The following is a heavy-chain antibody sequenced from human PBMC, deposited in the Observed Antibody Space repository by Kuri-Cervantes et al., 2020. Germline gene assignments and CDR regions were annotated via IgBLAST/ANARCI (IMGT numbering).Heavy chain of an antibody. D-gene: IGHD1-26*01. Sequence: GGSLRLSCAASGFTFSSYAMHWVRQAPGKGLEWVAVISYDGSNKYYADSVKGRFTISRDNAKNSLYLQMNSLRAEDTALYYCAKDMGPNDYYYYGMDVWGQGTTVTVSS. V-gene: IGHV3-30-3*01. CDR3: AKDMGPNDYYYYGMDV. J-gene: IGHJ6*02. CDR2: ISYDGSNK. CDR1: GFTFSSYA.